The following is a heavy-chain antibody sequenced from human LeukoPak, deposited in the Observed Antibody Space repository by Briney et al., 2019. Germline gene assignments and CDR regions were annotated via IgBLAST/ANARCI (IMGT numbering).Heavy chain of an antibody. CDR2: ISYDGSNK. Sequence: TGGSLRLSCAASGFTFSSYGMHWVRQAPGKGLEWVAVISYDGSNKYYADSVKGRFTISRDNSKNTLYLQMNSLRAEDTAVCYCARDVLPGSSWYYFDYWGQGTLVTVSS. V-gene: IGHV3-30*03. CDR3: ARDVLPGSSWYYFDY. CDR1: GFTFSSYG. D-gene: IGHD6-13*01. J-gene: IGHJ4*02.